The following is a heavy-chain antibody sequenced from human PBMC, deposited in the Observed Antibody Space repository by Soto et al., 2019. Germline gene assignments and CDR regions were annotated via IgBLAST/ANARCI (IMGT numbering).Heavy chain of an antibody. V-gene: IGHV1-69*05. D-gene: IGHD3-3*02. Sequence: QVQVEQSGAEVKKPGSSVKVSCKASGGTFSTAAISWVRQAPGQGLEWMGGIMPIFRTADYAQKFQGRVKXTXDXXTSTAYLELRSLSSEDTAIYYCARDQDRPQLGGNYYYIMDVWGQGTTVTVSS. CDR1: GGTFSTAA. CDR3: ARDQDRPQLGGNYYYIMDV. J-gene: IGHJ6*02. CDR2: IMPIFRTA.